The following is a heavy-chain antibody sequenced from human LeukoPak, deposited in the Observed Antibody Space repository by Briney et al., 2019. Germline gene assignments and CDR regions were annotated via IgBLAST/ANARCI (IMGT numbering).Heavy chain of an antibody. V-gene: IGHV3-48*03. CDR2: ISGSGSTI. D-gene: IGHD5-18*01. Sequence: GGSLRLSCAASGFTFSSYEMNWVRQAPGKGLEWASYISGSGSTIYYADSVKGRFTISRDNAKNSLSLQMNSLRAEDTAVYYCARVRRGYSYGEFDYWGQGTLVTVSS. CDR1: GFTFSSYE. J-gene: IGHJ4*02. CDR3: ARVRRGYSYGEFDY.